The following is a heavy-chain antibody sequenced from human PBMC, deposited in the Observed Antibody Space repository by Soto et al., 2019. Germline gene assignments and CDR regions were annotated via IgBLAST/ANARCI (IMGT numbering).Heavy chain of an antibody. CDR2: IYPGDSDT. V-gene: IGHV5-51*01. CDR1: GCRFTSYW. CDR3: ARQYSSSWFHYYYYGMDG. Sequence: GQALKISGTVYGCRFTSYWIGCVRQKTGKALEWMGIIYPGDSDTRYSPSFQGQVTISADKSISTAYLQWSSLKASDTAMYYCARQYSSSWFHYYYYGMDGWGQGTKVTVSS. D-gene: IGHD6-13*01. J-gene: IGHJ6*02.